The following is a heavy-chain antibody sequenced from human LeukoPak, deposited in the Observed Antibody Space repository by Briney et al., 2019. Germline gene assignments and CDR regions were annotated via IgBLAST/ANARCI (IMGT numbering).Heavy chain of an antibody. V-gene: IGHV3-33*01. CDR1: GFTLSSYG. J-gene: IGHJ4*02. D-gene: IGHD1-26*01. CDR2: IWYDGGNK. CDR3: ARDYGELLLDY. Sequence: GGSLRLSCAASGFTLSSYGMHWVRQAPGKGLEWVAVIWYDGGNKYYADSVKGRFTISRDNSKNTLYLQMNSLRAEDTAVYYCARDYGELLLDYWGQGTLVTVSS.